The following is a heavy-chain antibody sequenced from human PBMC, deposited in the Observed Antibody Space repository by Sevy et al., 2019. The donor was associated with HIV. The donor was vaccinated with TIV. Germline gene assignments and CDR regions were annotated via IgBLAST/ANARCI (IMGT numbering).Heavy chain of an antibody. CDR3: ALERLSSNVAEYFQN. CDR2: ITGSGGST. V-gene: IGHV3-23*01. D-gene: IGHD1-1*01. Sequence: GGSLRLSCAASGFTFSRNAMSWVRQAPGKGLEWASGITGSGGSTYYADSVKGRFTISRDNSQNALFLQMNSLRPDDTALYYCALERLSSNVAEYFQNWGQGALVTVSS. CDR1: GFTFSRNA. J-gene: IGHJ1*01.